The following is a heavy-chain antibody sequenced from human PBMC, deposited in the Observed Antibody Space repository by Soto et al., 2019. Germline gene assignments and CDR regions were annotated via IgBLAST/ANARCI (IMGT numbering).Heavy chain of an antibody. J-gene: IGHJ4*02. D-gene: IGHD3-3*01. CDR1: GGSFSGYY. Sequence: TLSLTCAVYGGSFSGYYWSWIRQPPGKGLEWIGEINHSGSTNYNPSLKSRVTISVDTSKNQFSLKLSSVTAADTAVYYCARGPYRITIFGVVIEPRGFFDYWGQGTLVTVSS. V-gene: IGHV4-34*01. CDR3: ARGPYRITIFGVVIEPRGFFDY. CDR2: INHSGST.